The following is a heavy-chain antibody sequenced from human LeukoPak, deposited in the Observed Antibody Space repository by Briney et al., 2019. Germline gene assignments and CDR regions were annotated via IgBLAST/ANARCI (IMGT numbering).Heavy chain of an antibody. J-gene: IGHJ6*03. CDR2: INHSGST. V-gene: IGHV4-34*01. CDR1: GGSLSGYH. D-gene: IGHD6-6*01. CDR3: ARATEGYSSSVVYMDV. Sequence: PSETLSLTCAVYGGSLSGYHWTWIRQPPGKGLEWIGEINHSGSTKYSPSLKSRVTISVDTPKNQSSLKLTSVTAADTAVYFCARATEGYSSSVVYMDVWGKGTTVTVSS.